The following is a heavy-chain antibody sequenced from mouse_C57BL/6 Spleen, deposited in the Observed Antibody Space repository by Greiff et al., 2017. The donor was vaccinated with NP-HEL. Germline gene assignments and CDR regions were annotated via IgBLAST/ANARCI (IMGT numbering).Heavy chain of an antibody. CDR2: IYPGSGST. V-gene: IGHV1-55*01. J-gene: IGHJ4*01. CDR1: GYTFTSYW. D-gene: IGHD2-1*01. Sequence: QVQLKQSGAELVKPGASVKMSCKASGYTFTSYWITWVKQRPGQGLEWIGDIYPGSGSTNYNEKFKSKATLTVDTSSSTAYMQLSSLTSEDSAVYYCARVYYGSYAMDYWGQGTSVTVSS. CDR3: ARVYYGSYAMDY.